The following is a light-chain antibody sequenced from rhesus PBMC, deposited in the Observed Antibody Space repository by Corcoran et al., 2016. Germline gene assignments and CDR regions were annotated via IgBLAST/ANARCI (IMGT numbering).Light chain of an antibody. J-gene: IGKJ2*01. V-gene: IGKV1-36*02. CDR2: AES. CDR3: LQAYSTPYS. CDR1: QGISDN. Sequence: DIQMTQSPSSLSASVGDRVTITCRGSQGISDNLNWYQQKPGKASKRLIYAESSLESGVPSRFRGSGSGTDFTLTLISLQPEDFAAYYFLQAYSTPYSFGQGTKVKIK.